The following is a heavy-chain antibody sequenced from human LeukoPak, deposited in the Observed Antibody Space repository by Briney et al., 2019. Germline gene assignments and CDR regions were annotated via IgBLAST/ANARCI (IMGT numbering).Heavy chain of an antibody. CDR1: GFTFSSYE. Sequence: HTGGSLRLSCAASGFTFSSYEMNWVRQAPGKRLEWVSYISSSGSTIYYADSVKGRFTISRDNAKNSLYLQMNRLRAEDTAVYYCARGSSSWPYYFDYWGQGTLVTVSS. CDR3: ARGSSSWPYYFDY. CDR2: ISSSGSTI. J-gene: IGHJ4*02. D-gene: IGHD6-13*01. V-gene: IGHV3-48*03.